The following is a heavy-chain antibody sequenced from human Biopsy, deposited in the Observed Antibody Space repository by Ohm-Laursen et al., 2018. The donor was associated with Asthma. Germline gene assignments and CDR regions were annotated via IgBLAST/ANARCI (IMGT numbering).Heavy chain of an antibody. CDR2: ISSSSST. CDR1: GFTFSDYY. V-gene: IGHV3-69-1*01. D-gene: IGHD1-20*01. J-gene: IGHJ4*02. CDR3: TRSLGITGATMDY. Sequence: SLRLSCSASGFTFSDYYMTWIRQAPGKGLEWVSSISSSSSTNYADSVKGRFTISRDNAQSSLYLQMNSLRAEDTAVYYCTRSLGITGATMDYWGQGALVAVSS.